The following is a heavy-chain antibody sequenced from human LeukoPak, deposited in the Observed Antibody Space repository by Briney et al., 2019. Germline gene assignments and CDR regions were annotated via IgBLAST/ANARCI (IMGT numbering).Heavy chain of an antibody. CDR2: IYYSGNS. V-gene: IGHV4-61*05. CDR1: GGSISGSSNY. D-gene: IGHD3-22*01. CDR3: AGLGASGNGYLSWFDP. J-gene: IGHJ5*02. Sequence: SETLSLTCTVSGGSISGSSNYWGWIRQPPGKGLEWIGYIYYSGNSNYNPSLKSRVTISVDTSKNQFSLKLSSVTAADTAVYYCAGLGASGNGYLSWFDPWGQGTLVTVSS.